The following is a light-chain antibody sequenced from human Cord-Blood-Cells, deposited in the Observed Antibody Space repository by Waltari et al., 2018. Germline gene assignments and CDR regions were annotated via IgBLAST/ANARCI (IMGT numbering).Light chain of an antibody. Sequence: QSALTQPRSVSGSPGQSVTISCTGTSSDVGGYNYVSWYQQHPGKAPKLMIYDVSKRPSGVPDRFPGSKSGNTASLPISGLQAEDEAEYYCCSYAGSYVVFGGGTKLTVL. CDR2: DVS. CDR3: CSYAGSYVV. V-gene: IGLV2-11*01. CDR1: SSDVGGYNY. J-gene: IGLJ2*01.